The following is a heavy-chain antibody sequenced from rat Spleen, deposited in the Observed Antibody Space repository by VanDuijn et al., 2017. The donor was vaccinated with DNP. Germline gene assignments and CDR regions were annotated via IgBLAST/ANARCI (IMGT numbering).Heavy chain of an antibody. CDR3: ARVLYGSYPFAY. D-gene: IGHD1-3*01. J-gene: IGHJ3*01. V-gene: IGHV5-31*01. CDR2: ITSSGSDT. Sequence: EVQLVESGGDLVQPGRSLKLSCVASGFTFNNYWMTWIRQVPGKGLEWFASITSSGSDTYYPDSVKGRFTISRDNARNTLYLQMNSLRSEDTATYYCARVLYGSYPFAYWGQGTLVTVSS. CDR1: GFTFNNYW.